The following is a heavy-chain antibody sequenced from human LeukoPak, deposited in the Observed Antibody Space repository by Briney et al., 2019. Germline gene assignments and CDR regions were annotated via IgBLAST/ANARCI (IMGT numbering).Heavy chain of an antibody. CDR3: ARSEHSYGFPFDY. Sequence: ASVKVSCKASGYTFTSYGISWVRQAPGQGLEWMGWISAYNGNTYYAQNLQGRVTMTTDTSTSTAYMELRSLRSDDTAMYYCARSEHSYGFPFDYWGQGTLVTVSS. D-gene: IGHD5-18*01. V-gene: IGHV1-18*01. J-gene: IGHJ4*02. CDR2: ISAYNGNT. CDR1: GYTFTSYG.